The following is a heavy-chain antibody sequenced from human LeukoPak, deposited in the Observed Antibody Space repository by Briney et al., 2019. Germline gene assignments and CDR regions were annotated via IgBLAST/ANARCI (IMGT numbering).Heavy chain of an antibody. CDR2: INHSGST. J-gene: IGHJ3*02. V-gene: IGHV4-34*01. D-gene: IGHD1-1*01. Sequence: SETLSLTCAVYGGSFSGYYWSWIRQPPGKGLEWIGEINHSGSTNYNPSLKSRVTISVDTSKNQFSLKLSSVTAADTVVYYCARFQYKAAFDIWGQGTMVTVSS. CDR1: GGSFSGYY. CDR3: ARFQYKAAFDI.